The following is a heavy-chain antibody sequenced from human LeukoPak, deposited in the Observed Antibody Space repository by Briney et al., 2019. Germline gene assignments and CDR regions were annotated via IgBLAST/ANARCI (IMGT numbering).Heavy chain of an antibody. CDR3: AKDLSYCSGGTCYTSRYYGMDV. J-gene: IGHJ6*02. V-gene: IGHV3-23*01. CDR1: GITFSNSA. CDR2: ITKSGDQT. D-gene: IGHD2-15*01. Sequence: GGSLRLSCVPSGITFSNSALSWVRQAPGKGLEWVSTITKSGDQTHYADSVRGLFTISRDNSNNTLYLQMNSLRAEDTAVYYCAKDLSYCSGGTCYTSRYYGMDVWGQGTTVTVSS.